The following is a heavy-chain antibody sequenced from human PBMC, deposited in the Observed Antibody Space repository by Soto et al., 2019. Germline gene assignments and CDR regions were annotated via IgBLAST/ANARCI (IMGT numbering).Heavy chain of an antibody. CDR2: ISDGGRST. V-gene: IGHV3-23*01. J-gene: IGHJ4*02. Sequence: GGSLRLSCAVSGFSFSDYAIGWVRQAPGKGLEWVSFISDGGRSTYYTDSVKGRFTISRDNSKNTVYLQLRGLRAEDTAIYFCARIFDFWDRSSPFDYWGQGTLVTVSS. CDR3: ARIFDFWDRSSPFDY. D-gene: IGHD3-3*01. CDR1: GFSFSDYA.